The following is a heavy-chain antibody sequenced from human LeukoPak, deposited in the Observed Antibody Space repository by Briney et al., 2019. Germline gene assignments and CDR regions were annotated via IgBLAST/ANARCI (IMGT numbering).Heavy chain of an antibody. V-gene: IGHV1-69*13. CDR1: GGTFSSYA. J-gene: IGHJ6*03. CDR3: ARAKGSQYCSSTSCYERYYYYYMDV. CDR2: IIPIFGTA. D-gene: IGHD2-2*01. Sequence: ASVNVSCKASGGTFSSYAISWVRQAPGQGLEWMGGIIPIFGTANYAQKFQGRVTITADGSTSTAYMELSSLRSEDTAVYYCARAKGSQYCSSTSCYERYYYYYMDVWGKGTTVTVSS.